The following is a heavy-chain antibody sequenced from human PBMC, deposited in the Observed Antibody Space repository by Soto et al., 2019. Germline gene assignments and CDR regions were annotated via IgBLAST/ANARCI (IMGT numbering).Heavy chain of an antibody. CDR3: VNGDYY. CDR2: INRDFDT. D-gene: IGHD4-17*01. V-gene: IGHV3-48*01. CDR1: VFNFSNHV. Sequence: EEQLVESGGGLVQPGGSLRLSCAASVFNFSNHVMNWVRQAPGRGLEWVSSINRDFDTYYADSVKGRFTISRDNAKDSLFLQMTSLRADDTAVYYCVNGDYYVGQGTLVTVSS. J-gene: IGHJ4*02.